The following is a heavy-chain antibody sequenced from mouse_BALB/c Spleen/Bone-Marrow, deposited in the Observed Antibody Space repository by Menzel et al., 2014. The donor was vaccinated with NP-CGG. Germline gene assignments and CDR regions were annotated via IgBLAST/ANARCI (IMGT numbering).Heavy chain of an antibody. CDR3: ARPRYSRGAYWYFEV. CDR1: GFTLSSYA. V-gene: IGHV5-9-1*01. Sequence: EVKLVESGGDLVKSGGSLKPSCAASGFTLSSYAMSWVRQTPEKRLEWVATISSGGSYTYYPDSVKGRFTISRDTARNTLYLQMSSLRSEDTAMYYCARPRYSRGAYWYFEVWGSGTTVTVSS. J-gene: IGHJ1*01. CDR2: ISSGGSYT. D-gene: IGHD1-1*01.